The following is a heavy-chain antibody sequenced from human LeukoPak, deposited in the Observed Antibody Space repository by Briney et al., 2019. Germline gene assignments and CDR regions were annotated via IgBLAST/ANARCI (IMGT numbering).Heavy chain of an antibody. V-gene: IGHV4-34*01. J-gene: IGHJ4*02. CDR2: INHSGST. CDR1: GGSFSGYY. D-gene: IGHD3-10*01. CDR3: ARAGWYGSGTR. Sequence: SETLSLTCAVYGGSFSGYYWSWIRQPPGKGLEWIGEINHSGSTNYNPSLKSRVTISVDTSKNQFSLKLSSVAAADTAVYYCARAGWYGSGTRWGQGTLVTVSS.